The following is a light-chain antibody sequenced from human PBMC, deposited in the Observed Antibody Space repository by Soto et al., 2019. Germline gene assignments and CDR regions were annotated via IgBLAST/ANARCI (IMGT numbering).Light chain of an antibody. CDR3: EQYGSTPLT. CDR2: DAS. V-gene: IGKV3-20*01. J-gene: IGKJ4*01. Sequence: EIGLTQSPGTLSLSPGERATLSCRASQNVVNNYLAWYHQKPGQAPRFLTYDASSRVTGITDRFSGSGSGTDFTLTISRLEPEDFAVYYCEQYGSTPLTFGGGTKVEIK. CDR1: QNVVNNY.